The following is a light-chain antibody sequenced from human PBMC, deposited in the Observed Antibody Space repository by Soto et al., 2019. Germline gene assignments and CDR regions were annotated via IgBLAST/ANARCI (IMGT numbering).Light chain of an antibody. V-gene: IGKV3-11*01. Sequence: EAVLTQSPATLSLSPGERATLSCRASQNVRTFLDWYQQKPAQAPRLLIHGASNRVTGIPARFSGSGSGTDFTLTISSLEPEDFAVYYCQQHSHWPPWTFGQGTRVEIQ. J-gene: IGKJ1*01. CDR2: GAS. CDR3: QQHSHWPPWT. CDR1: QNVRTF.